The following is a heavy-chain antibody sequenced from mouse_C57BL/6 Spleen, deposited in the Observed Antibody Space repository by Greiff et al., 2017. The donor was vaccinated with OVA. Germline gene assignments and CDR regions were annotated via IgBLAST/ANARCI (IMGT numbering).Heavy chain of an antibody. CDR2: INPNNGGT. J-gene: IGHJ2*01. V-gene: IGHV1-18*01. Sequence: VHVKQSGPELVKPGASVKIPCKASGYTFTDYNMDWVKQSHGKSLEWIGDINPNNGGTIYNQKFKGKATLTVDKSSSTAYMELRSLTSEDTAVYYCARENSSCFDYWGQGTTLTVSS. CDR3: ARENSSCFDY. CDR1: GYTFTDYN.